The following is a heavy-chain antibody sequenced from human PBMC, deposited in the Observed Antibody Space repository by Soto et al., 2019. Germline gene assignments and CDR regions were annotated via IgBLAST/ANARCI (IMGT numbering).Heavy chain of an antibody. D-gene: IGHD1-26*01. CDR1: GYSFSSYW. J-gene: IGHJ4*02. CDR2: IYPSDSDT. V-gene: IGHV5-51*01. Sequence: GESLKISCKGSGYSFSSYWIGWVRQMSGEGLEWMGIIYPSDSDTRYSPSSQGQVTTSADKSIYTAYLQWSSLKASDTAMYYCARGQVDTRLFDYWGQGTQVTVSS. CDR3: ARGQVDTRLFDY.